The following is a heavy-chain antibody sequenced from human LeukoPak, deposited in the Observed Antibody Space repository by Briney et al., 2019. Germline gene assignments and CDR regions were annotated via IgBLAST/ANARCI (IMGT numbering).Heavy chain of an antibody. J-gene: IGHJ5*02. Sequence: SSVKVSCKASGGTFSSYAISWVRQAPGQGLEWMGGIIPIFGTANYAQKFQGRVTITTDESTSTAYMELSSLRSEDTAVYYCARDPMIGRNPLNWFDPWGQGTLVTVSS. CDR2: IIPIFGTA. D-gene: IGHD3-22*01. V-gene: IGHV1-69*05. CDR1: GGTFSSYA. CDR3: ARDPMIGRNPLNWFDP.